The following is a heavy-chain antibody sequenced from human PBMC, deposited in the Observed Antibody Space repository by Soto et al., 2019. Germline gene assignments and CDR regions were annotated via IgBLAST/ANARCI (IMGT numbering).Heavy chain of an antibody. J-gene: IGHJ4*02. CDR1: GYTFTNYG. CDR3: ASDRRILDF. Sequence: QVQLVQSGTEVKKPGASVKVSCKASGYTFTNYGSSWVRQDPGQGLEWMGWISAYNGKTNCTQKFQGRVTMTTHTSTSTSYMELRSLRYDDTAGYYCASDRRILDFWGQGTLVTVSS. CDR2: ISAYNGKT. V-gene: IGHV1-18*01. D-gene: IGHD2-15*01.